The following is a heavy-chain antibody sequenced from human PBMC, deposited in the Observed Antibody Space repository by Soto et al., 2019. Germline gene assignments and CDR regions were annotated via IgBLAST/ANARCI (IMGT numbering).Heavy chain of an antibody. CDR1: GFTFSDYY. J-gene: IGHJ4*02. Sequence: QVQLVESGGGLVKPGGSLRLSCAASGFTFSDYYMSWIRQTPGKGLEWVSYISGSSRYTNYADSVRGRFTISRDNAKNSLYLQMNNLRAEDTAVYHCARDVRAGSDGFFDYWGQGTLVTVSS. CDR3: ARDVRAGSDGFFDY. CDR2: ISGSSRYT. D-gene: IGHD5-18*01. V-gene: IGHV3-11*05.